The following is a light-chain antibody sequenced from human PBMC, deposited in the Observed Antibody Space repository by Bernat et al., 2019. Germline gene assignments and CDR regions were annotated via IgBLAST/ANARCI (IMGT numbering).Light chain of an antibody. V-gene: IGKV3-20*01. Sequence: EFVLTQSPGTLSLSPGERATLSCRASQSVSSSYLAWYQQKPGQAPRLLIYGASIRATGIPDRFSGSGSGTDFTLTISRLEPEDFAVYYCQQYGSSPRTFGQGTKVEI. CDR1: QSVSSSY. CDR2: GAS. CDR3: QQYGSSPRT. J-gene: IGKJ1*01.